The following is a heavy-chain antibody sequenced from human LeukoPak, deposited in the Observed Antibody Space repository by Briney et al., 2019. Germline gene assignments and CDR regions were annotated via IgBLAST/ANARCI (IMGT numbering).Heavy chain of an antibody. CDR3: ARTGYSSSSGWAYYYYYYMDV. V-gene: IGHV3-48*02. Sequence: PGGSLRLSCAASGFTFSSYSMNWVRQAPGKGLEWVSYISSSSSTIYYADSVKGRFTISRDNAKNSLYLQMNSLRDEDMAVYYCARTGYSSSSGWAYYYYYYMDVWGKGTTVTVSS. CDR2: ISSSSSTI. CDR1: GFTFSSYS. D-gene: IGHD6-6*01. J-gene: IGHJ6*03.